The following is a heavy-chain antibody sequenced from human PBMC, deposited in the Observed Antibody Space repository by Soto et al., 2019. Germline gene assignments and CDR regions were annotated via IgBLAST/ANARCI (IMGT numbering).Heavy chain of an antibody. D-gene: IGHD3-9*01. Sequence: SVKVSCKASGFTFTSSAVQWVRQARGQRLEWIGWIVVGSGNTNYAQKFQERVTITRDMSTSTAYMELSSLRSEDMAVYYCAAAYYDILTGYPWVPDAFDIWGQGTMVTVSS. J-gene: IGHJ3*02. CDR1: GFTFTSSA. V-gene: IGHV1-58*01. CDR3: AAAYYDILTGYPWVPDAFDI. CDR2: IVVGSGNT.